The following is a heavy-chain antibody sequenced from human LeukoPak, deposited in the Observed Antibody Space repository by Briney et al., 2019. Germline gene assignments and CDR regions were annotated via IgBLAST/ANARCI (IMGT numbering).Heavy chain of an antibody. V-gene: IGHV3-7*01. Sequence: GGSLRLSCAASGFTFSSYWMSWVRQAPGKGLEWVANIKQDGSEKYYVDSVKGRFTISRDNAKNSLYLQMNSLRAEDTAVYYCARDRGSGSYLGPYYFDYWGQGTLVTVSS. CDR3: ARDRGSGSYLGPYYFDY. CDR1: GFTFSSYW. D-gene: IGHD1-26*01. CDR2: IKQDGSEK. J-gene: IGHJ4*02.